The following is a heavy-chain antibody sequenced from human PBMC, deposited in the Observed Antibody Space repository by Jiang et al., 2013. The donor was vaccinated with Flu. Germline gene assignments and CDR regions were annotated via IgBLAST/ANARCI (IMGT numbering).Heavy chain of an antibody. J-gene: IGHJ5*02. Sequence: QDGSEKYYVDSVKGRFTISRDNAKNSLYLQMNSLRAEDTAVYYCARFSRVAATPWDWFDPWGQGTLVTVSS. CDR3: ARFSRVAATPWDWFDP. D-gene: IGHD2-15*01. CDR2: QDGSEK. V-gene: IGHV3-7*01.